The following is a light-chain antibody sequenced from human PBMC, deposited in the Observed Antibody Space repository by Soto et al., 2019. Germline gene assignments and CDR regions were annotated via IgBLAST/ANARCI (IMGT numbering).Light chain of an antibody. V-gene: IGKV1-27*01. Sequence: DIQMTQSPSSLSASVGDRVTITCRASQGISNYLAWYQQKPGKVPKLLIYAASTLHSRVPSRFSGSGSGPDFTLTISSLQPEDVATYYCQKYNSAPRLTFGGGTKVEIK. J-gene: IGKJ4*01. CDR3: QKYNSAPRLT. CDR2: AAS. CDR1: QGISNY.